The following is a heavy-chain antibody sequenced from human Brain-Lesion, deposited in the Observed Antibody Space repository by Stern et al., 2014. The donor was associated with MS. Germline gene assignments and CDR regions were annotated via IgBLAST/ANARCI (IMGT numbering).Heavy chain of an antibody. V-gene: IGHV3-53*01. D-gene: IGHD2-15*01. J-gene: IGHJ6*02. CDR1: GFTVSSTY. CDR2: LYSGDAT. Sequence: VQLVQPGGGLMQPGGSLRLSCVASGFTVSSTYMSWVRQAPGQGLEWVSVLYSGDATRYGDSVKGRFTISRDTSKNTLYLQMDSLRADDTAVYYCARYCSGGSCYFHGLDVWGQGTTVTVSS. CDR3: ARYCSGGSCYFHGLDV.